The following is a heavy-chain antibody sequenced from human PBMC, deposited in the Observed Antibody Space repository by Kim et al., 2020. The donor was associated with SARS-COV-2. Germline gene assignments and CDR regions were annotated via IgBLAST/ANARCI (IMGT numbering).Heavy chain of an antibody. V-gene: IGHV4-59*01. Sequence: SETLSLTCTVSGGSISSYYWSWIRQPPGKGLEWIGYIYYTGSTKYNPSLKSRVTISVDTSNNQVSLKLTSVTAADTAVYYCARNTGTGGLLGYWGQGTLVTVSS. CDR1: GGSISSYY. J-gene: IGHJ4*02. D-gene: IGHD2-15*01. CDR3: ARNTGTGGLLGY. CDR2: IYYTGST.